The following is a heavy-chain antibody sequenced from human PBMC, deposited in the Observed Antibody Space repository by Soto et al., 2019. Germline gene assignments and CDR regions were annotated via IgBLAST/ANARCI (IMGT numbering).Heavy chain of an antibody. V-gene: IGHV4-4*02. CDR1: GVSISSSQW. J-gene: IGHJ6*02. CDR2: IYHNERT. CDR3: GRTKDYFYGVDV. Sequence: QVQLQESGPGLVKPSGTLSLTCAVSGVSISSSQWWSWVRQPPGKGLEWIGEIYHNERTNYNPSLKSRITMSLDRSKNQGSLKLSSVTAADTATYYCGRTKDYFYGVDVWGQGTTVTVSS.